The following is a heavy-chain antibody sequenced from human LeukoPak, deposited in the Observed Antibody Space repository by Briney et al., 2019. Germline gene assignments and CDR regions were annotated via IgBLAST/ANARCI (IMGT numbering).Heavy chain of an antibody. CDR1: GFTFSNYW. D-gene: IGHD6-19*01. CDR2: IKEDGSGK. J-gene: IGHJ4*02. CDR3: ARDQYYSSSD. V-gene: IGHV3-7*03. Sequence: GGSLRLSCAASGFTFSNYWMSWVRQAPGKGLEWVANIKEDGSGKYYVDAVKGRFTISRDNAKKSLFLQMNSLRAEDTAVYYCARDQYYSSSDWGQGTLVTVSS.